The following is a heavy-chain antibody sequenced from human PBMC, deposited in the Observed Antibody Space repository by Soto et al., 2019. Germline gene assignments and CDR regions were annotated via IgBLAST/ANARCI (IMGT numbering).Heavy chain of an antibody. V-gene: IGHV2-70*11. D-gene: IGHD2-15*01. CDR1: GFSLSTSGMC. CDR2: IDWDDDK. Sequence: SGPTLVNPTQTLTLTCTFSGFSLSTSGMCVSWIRQPPGKALEWLARIDWDDDKYYSTSLKTRLTISKDTSKNQVVLTMTNMDPVDTATYYCARIDLQGGYCSGGSCYWDAFDIWGQGTMVTVSS. CDR3: ARIDLQGGYCSGGSCYWDAFDI. J-gene: IGHJ3*02.